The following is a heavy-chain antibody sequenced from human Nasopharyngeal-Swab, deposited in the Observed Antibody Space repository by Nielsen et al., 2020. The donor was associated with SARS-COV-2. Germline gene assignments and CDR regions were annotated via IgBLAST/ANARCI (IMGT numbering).Heavy chain of an antibody. V-gene: IGHV3-21*01. J-gene: IGHJ1*01. CDR2: ISSSSSYI. Sequence: GESLKISCAASGFTFNNYNFNWVRQAPGKGLEWVSSISSSSSYIYYADSVKGRFTISRDNAKNSLYLQMNSLRREDTAVYYCARDYYDFWSGYYSGYFHLWGQGTLVTVSS. CDR1: GFTFNNYN. CDR3: ARDYYDFWSGYYSGYFHL. D-gene: IGHD3-3*01.